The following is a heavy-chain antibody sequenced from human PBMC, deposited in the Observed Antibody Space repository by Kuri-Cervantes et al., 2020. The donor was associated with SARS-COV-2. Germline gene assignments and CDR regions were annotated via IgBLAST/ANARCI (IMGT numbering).Heavy chain of an antibody. Sequence: SETLSLTCAVYGGSFSGYYWSWIRQPPGKGLEWIGEINHSGSTNYNPSLKSRVTISVDMSDNQFSLKVTSVTAADTAVYYCARISAINNAFDIWGQGTLVTVSS. CDR2: INHSGST. CDR3: ARISAINNAFDI. V-gene: IGHV4-34*01. D-gene: IGHD6-25*01. J-gene: IGHJ3*02. CDR1: GGSFSGYY.